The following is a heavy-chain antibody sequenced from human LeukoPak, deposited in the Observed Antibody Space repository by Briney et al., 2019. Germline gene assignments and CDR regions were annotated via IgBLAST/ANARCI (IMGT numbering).Heavy chain of an antibody. V-gene: IGHV1-2*02. CDR3: ARADYNILTGYYVGAFDY. J-gene: IGHJ4*02. CDR2: INPNSGGT. CDR1: GDTFTGYY. D-gene: IGHD3-9*01. Sequence: ASVKVTCKASGDTFTGYYMHWVRQAPGQGLEWMGWINPNSGGTNYAQKFQGRVTMTTDTSTSTAYMELRSLRSDDTAVYYCARADYNILTGYYVGAFDYWGQGTLVTVSS.